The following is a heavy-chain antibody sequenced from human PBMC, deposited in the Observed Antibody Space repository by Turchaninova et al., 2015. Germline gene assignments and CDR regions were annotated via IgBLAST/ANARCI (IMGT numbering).Heavy chain of an antibody. CDR2: ISTSGSIV. CDR1: GVTLNKYE. Sequence: EVQLVASGGGLVQPGGCRGLSRVAAGVTLNKYEMNWVRQATGKVLEWIAHISTSGSIVYYADSLKGGFSISRDNAKKSVYLQMNNLRAEDTAVYYCASTYCTGGTCYSRPFDSWGQGTLVTVSS. CDR3: ASTYCTGGTCYSRPFDS. J-gene: IGHJ4*02. D-gene: IGHD2-15*01. V-gene: IGHV3-48*03.